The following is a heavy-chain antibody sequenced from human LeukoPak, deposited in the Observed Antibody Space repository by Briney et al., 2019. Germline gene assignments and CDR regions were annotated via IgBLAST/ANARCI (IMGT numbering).Heavy chain of an antibody. CDR1: GYTFTSYD. D-gene: IGHD3-22*01. Sequence: RASVKVSCKASGYTFTSYDINWVRQATGQGLEWMGWMNANSGNTGYAQKFRGRVTITRNTSISTAYMELSSLRSEDTAVYYCARSHSSGSIDYWGQGTLVTVSS. J-gene: IGHJ4*02. V-gene: IGHV1-8*01. CDR3: ARSHSSGSIDY. CDR2: MNANSGNT.